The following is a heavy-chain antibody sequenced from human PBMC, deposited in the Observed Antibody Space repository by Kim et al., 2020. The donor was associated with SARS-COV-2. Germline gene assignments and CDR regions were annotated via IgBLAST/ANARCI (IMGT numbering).Heavy chain of an antibody. CDR2: ISCNGSNK. Sequence: GGSLRLSCAASGFTFSSYSMHWVRQAPGKGLEWVAVISCNGSNKYYADSVKGRFTISRDNAKNTLYLQMNSLRAEDTAVYYCAKEDDSGYGGGWTYYYYGIDFWGQGTPVTVSS. V-gene: IGHV3-30*18. J-gene: IGHJ6*02. CDR3: AKEDDSGYGGGWTYYYYGIDF. CDR1: GFTFSSYS. D-gene: IGHD6-19*01.